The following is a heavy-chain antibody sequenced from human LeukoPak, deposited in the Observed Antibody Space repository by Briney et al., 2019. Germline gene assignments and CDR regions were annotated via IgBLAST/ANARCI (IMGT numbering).Heavy chain of an antibody. CDR1: GGSFSGYY. J-gene: IGHJ4*02. CDR3: ARGRGGSFDY. D-gene: IGHD3-10*01. CDR2: INHSGST. Sequence: SETLSLTCAVYGGSFSGYYWSWIRQPPGKGLEWTGEINHSGSTNYNPSLKSRVTISVDTSKNQFSLKLSSVTAADTAVYYCARGRGGSFDYWGQGTPVTVSS. V-gene: IGHV4-34*01.